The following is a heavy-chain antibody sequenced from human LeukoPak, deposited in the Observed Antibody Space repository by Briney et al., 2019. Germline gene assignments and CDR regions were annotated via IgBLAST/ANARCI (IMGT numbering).Heavy chain of an antibody. CDR3: ARHPWGIKVADY. J-gene: IGHJ4*02. D-gene: IGHD3-16*01. CDR2: IYSGDSET. Sequence: PGESLNLYRQCPGWRHQKFLLGLVPQMPGKGLEWVGIIYSGDSETTYSPSLQGQVTISADKSITTAYLQWDSLKASDTAMYYCARHPWGIKVADYWGQGTLVTVSS. CDR1: GWRHQKFL. V-gene: IGHV5-51*01.